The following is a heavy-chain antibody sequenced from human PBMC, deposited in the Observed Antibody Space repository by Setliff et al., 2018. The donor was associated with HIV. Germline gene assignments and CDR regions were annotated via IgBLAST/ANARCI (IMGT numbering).Heavy chain of an antibody. CDR3: ARGGHYSGSYLPRDYYMDV. J-gene: IGHJ6*03. V-gene: IGHV1-46*01. D-gene: IGHD1-26*01. CDR2: INPSGGST. CDR1: GYTFTNFY. Sequence: ASVKVSCKASGYTFTNFYIHWARQAPGQGLEWLGMINPSGGSTTYAQKFQGRVTMTRDTFTSTVYMDLSSLRSEDTAVYYCARGGHYSGSYLPRDYYMDVWGKGTTVTVSS.